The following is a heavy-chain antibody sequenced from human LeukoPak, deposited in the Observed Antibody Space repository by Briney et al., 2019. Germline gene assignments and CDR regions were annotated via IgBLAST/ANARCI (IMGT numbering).Heavy chain of an antibody. D-gene: IGHD2-15*01. J-gene: IGHJ4*02. CDR3: ARPGYCSGGSCYLRY. CDR1: GGSISSSSYY. V-gene: IGHV4-39*01. CDR2: IYYSGST. Sequence: SQTLSLTCTVSGGSISSSSYYWGWIRQPPGKGLEWIGSIYYSGSTYYNPSLKSRVTISVDTSKNQFSLKLSSVTAADTAVYYCARPGYCSGGSCYLRYWGQGTLVTVSS.